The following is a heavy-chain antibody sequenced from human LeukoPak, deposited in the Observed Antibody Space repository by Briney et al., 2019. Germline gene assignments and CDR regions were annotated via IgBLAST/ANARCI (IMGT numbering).Heavy chain of an antibody. Sequence: GGSLRLSCAASGFTFSSYAMHWVRQAPGKGLEWVAVISYDGSNKYYADSVKGRFTISRDNSKNTLYLQMNSLRAEDTAVYYCARDYTGGWNDYWGQGTLVTVSS. CDR1: GFTFSSYA. J-gene: IGHJ4*02. D-gene: IGHD7-27*01. CDR2: ISYDGSNK. V-gene: IGHV3-30*04. CDR3: ARDYTGGWNDY.